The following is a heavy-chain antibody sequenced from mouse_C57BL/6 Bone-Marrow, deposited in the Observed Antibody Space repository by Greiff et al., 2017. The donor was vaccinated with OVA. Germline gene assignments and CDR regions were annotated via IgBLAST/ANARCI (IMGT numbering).Heavy chain of an antibody. CDR3: ARAGNYGRMDY. D-gene: IGHD1-2*01. CDR1: GFTFSSYA. CDR2: ISDGGSYT. Sequence: EVNVVESGGGLVKPGGSLKLSCAASGFTFSSYAMSWVRQTPEKRLEWVATISDGGSYTYYPDNVKGRFTISRDNAKNNLYLQMSHLKSEDTAMYYCARAGNYGRMDYWGQGTSVTVSS. V-gene: IGHV5-4*03. J-gene: IGHJ4*01.